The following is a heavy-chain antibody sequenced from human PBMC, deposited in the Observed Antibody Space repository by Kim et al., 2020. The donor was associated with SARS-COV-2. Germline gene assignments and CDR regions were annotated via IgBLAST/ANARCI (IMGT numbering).Heavy chain of an antibody. V-gene: IGHV3-53*01. D-gene: IGHD3-9*01. CDR3: QTGSESYGMDG. CDR2: IYSGGST. Sequence: GGSLRLSCAASGFTVSSNYMSWVRQAPGKGLEWVSVIYSGGSTYYADSVKGRFNIYRDNSKNTLYLQMNRLRAEDKAVYYCQTGSESYGMDGWGQGTTV. J-gene: IGHJ6*02. CDR1: GFTVSSNY.